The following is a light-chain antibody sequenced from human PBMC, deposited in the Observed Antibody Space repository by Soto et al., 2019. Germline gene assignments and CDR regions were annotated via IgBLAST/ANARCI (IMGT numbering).Light chain of an antibody. CDR3: QKYTVWPLT. CDR2: GAS. CDR1: QSVGSN. Sequence: EIVMTQSAATLSVSPVERATLSCRPSQSVGSNLAWYQQKPGQAPRLLIYGASTRATGIPARFSGSESGTQLALTISSLQPEDFAVYDCQKYTVWPLTFGGGAKVDIK. V-gene: IGKV3-15*01. J-gene: IGKJ4*01.